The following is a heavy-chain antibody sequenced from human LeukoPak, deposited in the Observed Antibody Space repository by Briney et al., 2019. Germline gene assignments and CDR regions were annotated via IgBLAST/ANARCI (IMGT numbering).Heavy chain of an antibody. Sequence: PSETLSLTRTVSGGSISSSSYYWGWIRQPPGKGLEWIGSIYYSGSTYYNPSLKSRVTISVDTSKNQFSLKLSSVTAADTAVYYCARRGGGSSTPTFGYYYGMDVWGQGTTVTVSS. J-gene: IGHJ6*02. CDR3: ARRGGGSSTPTFGYYYGMDV. CDR2: IYYSGST. CDR1: GGSISSSSYY. V-gene: IGHV4-39*01. D-gene: IGHD1-26*01.